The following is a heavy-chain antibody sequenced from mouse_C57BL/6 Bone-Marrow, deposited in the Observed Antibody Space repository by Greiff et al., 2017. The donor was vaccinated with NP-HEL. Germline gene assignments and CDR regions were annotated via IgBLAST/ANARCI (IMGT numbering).Heavy chain of an antibody. Sequence: ESGPGLVKPSQSLSLTCSVTGYSITSGYYWNWIRQFPGNKLEWMGYISYDGSNNYNPSLKNRISITRDTSKNQFFLKLNSVTTEDTATYYCARDNYINWVDFDVWGTGTTVTVSS. J-gene: IGHJ1*03. CDR1: GYSITSGYY. CDR3: ARDNYINWVDFDV. D-gene: IGHD2-5*01. V-gene: IGHV3-6*01. CDR2: ISYDGSN.